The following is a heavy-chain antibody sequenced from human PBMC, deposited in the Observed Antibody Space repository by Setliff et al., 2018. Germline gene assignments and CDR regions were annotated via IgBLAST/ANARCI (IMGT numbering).Heavy chain of an antibody. J-gene: IGHJ6*03. CDR1: GGTFSSYA. D-gene: IGHD2-21*01. CDR2: IIPIFGTA. V-gene: IGHV1-69*06. CDR3: AREGLIADTTYYYYYYMDV. Sequence: SVKVSCKASGGTFSSYAISWVRQAPGQGLEWMGRIIPIFGTANYAQKFQGRVTITADKSTSTAYMELSSLRSEDTAAYYCAREGLIADTTYYYYYYMDVWGKGTTVTVSS.